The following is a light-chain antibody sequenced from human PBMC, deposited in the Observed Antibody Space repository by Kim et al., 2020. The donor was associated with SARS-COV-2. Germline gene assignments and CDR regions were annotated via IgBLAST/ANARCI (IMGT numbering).Light chain of an antibody. CDR3: QQYDTSRT. J-gene: IGKJ1*01. Sequence: LPPRERATLSCRASQSVSSTYLAWYQQKPGQAPRLLMSDASTRATGIPDRFSGSGSETDFTLTISRLEPEDFAVYYCQQYDTSRTFGQGTKVDIK. CDR1: QSVSSTY. V-gene: IGKV3-20*01. CDR2: DAS.